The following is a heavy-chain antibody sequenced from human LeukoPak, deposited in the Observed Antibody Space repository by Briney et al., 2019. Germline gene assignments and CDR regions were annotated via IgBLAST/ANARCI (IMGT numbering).Heavy chain of an antibody. V-gene: IGHV4-39*01. CDR1: GGSISSTSYY. J-gene: IGHJ4*02. Sequence: SETLSLTCTVSGGSISSTSYYWGWIRQPPGKGLEWIGSIYYSGSTYFNPSLKSRVTISVDTSKNQFSLKVRSVTAADTAMYYCASLFYSNYGDYWGQGTLVTVSS. CDR3: ASLFYSNYGDY. D-gene: IGHD4-11*01. CDR2: IYYSGST.